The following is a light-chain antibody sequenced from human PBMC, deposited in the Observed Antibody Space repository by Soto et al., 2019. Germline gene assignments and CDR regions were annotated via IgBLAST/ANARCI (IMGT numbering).Light chain of an antibody. CDR1: HSLVYADGNTY. CDR3: MQGTHWPLN. V-gene: IGKV2-30*01. CDR2: KIS. Sequence: VVMTQSPLSLPFTIGEPSSISCSSTHSLVYADGNTYLQWFQQRPGQSPRRLIYKISNRDSGVPDRFSGSGSGTDFTLQISRVEAEDVGVYYCMQGTHWPLNFGQGTRREIK. J-gene: IGKJ5*01.